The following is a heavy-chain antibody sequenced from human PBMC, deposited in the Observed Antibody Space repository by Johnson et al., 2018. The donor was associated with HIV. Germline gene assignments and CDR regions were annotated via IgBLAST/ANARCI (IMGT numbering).Heavy chain of an antibody. V-gene: IGHV3-30*02. Sequence: VQLVESGGGLVKPGGSLRLSCAASGFIFSSYGMHWVRQAPGKGLEWVAFIRYDGSDKYYADSVKGRVTISRDNSKNTLYLQMNSLRAEDTAVYYCARNGLIPAAKGVAFDIWGQGTTVTVSS. CDR2: IRYDGSDK. D-gene: IGHD2-2*01. J-gene: IGHJ3*02. CDR1: GFIFSSYG. CDR3: ARNGLIPAAKGVAFDI.